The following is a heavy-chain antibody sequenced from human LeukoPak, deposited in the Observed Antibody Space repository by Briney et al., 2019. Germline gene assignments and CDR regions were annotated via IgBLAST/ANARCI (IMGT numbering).Heavy chain of an antibody. CDR2: IKSDGGEK. Sequence: PGGSLRLSCAASGFTFRTYLMNWFRQTPGKGLGGVAKIKSDGGEKEQVAPVKGRFTISRDNAKKALYLQMNSLRVEDTDVSYCARGGAARPAFWGQGTLVTVSS. CDR1: GFTFRTYL. V-gene: IGHV3-7*01. J-gene: IGHJ4*02. CDR3: ARGGAARPAF. D-gene: IGHD6-6*01.